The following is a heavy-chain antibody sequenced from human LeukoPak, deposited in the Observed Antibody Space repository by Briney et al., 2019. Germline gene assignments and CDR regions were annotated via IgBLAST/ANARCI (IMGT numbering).Heavy chain of an antibody. V-gene: IGHV4-59*01. CDR2: IYYSGST. CDR1: GGSISSYY. Sequence: SDTLSLTCTVSGGSISSYYWSWIRQPPGKGLEWIGYIYYSGSTNYNPSLKSRVTISVDTSKDQFSLKLSSVTAADTAVYYCAREGRDCSSTSSYYYYYYGMDVWGQGTTVTVSS. D-gene: IGHD2-2*01. J-gene: IGHJ6*02. CDR3: AREGRDCSSTSSYYYYYYGMDV.